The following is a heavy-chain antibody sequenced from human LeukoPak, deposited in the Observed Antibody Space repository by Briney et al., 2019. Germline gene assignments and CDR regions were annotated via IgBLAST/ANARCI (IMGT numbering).Heavy chain of an antibody. CDR1: GFTFSDYY. CDR2: ISSSGSTI. CDR3: ATDSRKYTRSSLRGRIS. J-gene: IGHJ5*02. Sequence: NPGGSLRLSCAASGFTFSDYYMSWIRQAPGKGLEWVSDISSSGSTIYYADSVKGRFTISRDNAKNSLYLQMNSLRAEDTAVYYCATDSRKYTRSSLRGRISWGQGTLVTVSS. D-gene: IGHD6-6*01. V-gene: IGHV3-11*04.